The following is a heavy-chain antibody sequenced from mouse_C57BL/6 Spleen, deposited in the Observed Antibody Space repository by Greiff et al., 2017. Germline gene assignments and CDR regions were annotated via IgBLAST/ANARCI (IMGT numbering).Heavy chain of an antibody. Sequence: VMLVESGPGLVAPSQSLSITCTVSGFSLTSYGVHWVRQPPGKGLEWLVVIWSDGSTTYNSALKSRLRISKDNSKSQVFLKMNSLQTDDTAMYYCARHGGYYGGAYFDYWGQGTTLTVSS. CDR3: ARHGGYYGGAYFDY. V-gene: IGHV2-6-1*01. D-gene: IGHD1-1*01. CDR1: GFSLTSYG. J-gene: IGHJ2*01. CDR2: IWSDGST.